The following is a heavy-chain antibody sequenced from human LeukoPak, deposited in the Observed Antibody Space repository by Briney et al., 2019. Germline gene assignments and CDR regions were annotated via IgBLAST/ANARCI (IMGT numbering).Heavy chain of an antibody. D-gene: IGHD1-26*01. CDR1: GFTFSYFW. CDR2: INLEGTER. V-gene: IGHV3-7*05. Sequence: GGSLRLSCTASGFTFSYFWMSWVRQAPGKGLEWVANINLEGTERHYVDTVKGRFTISRDNARKSLYLQMNSLRDEDTAVYYCARDNVGATPFDYWGQGTLVTVSS. CDR3: ARDNVGATPFDY. J-gene: IGHJ4*02.